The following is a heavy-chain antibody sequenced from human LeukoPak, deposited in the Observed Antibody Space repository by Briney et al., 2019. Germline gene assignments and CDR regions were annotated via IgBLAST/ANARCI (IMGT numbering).Heavy chain of an antibody. V-gene: IGHV3-48*01. CDR1: GFTFSSYS. Sequence: GGSLRLSCAASGFTFSSYSMNWVRQAPGKGLEWVSYIGSSSSTIYYADSVKGRFTISRDNAKNSLYLQMNSLRAEDTAVYYCARDSPAAIDYWSQGTLVTVSS. CDR2: IGSSSSTI. D-gene: IGHD2-2*02. CDR3: ARDSPAAIDY. J-gene: IGHJ4*02.